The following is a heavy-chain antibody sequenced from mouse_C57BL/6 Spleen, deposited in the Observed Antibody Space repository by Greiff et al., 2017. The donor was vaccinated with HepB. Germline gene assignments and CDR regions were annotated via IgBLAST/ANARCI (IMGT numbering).Heavy chain of an antibody. D-gene: IGHD1-1*01. J-gene: IGHJ2*01. V-gene: IGHV1-74*01. Sequence: VQLQQSGAELVKPGASVKVSCKASGYTFTSYWMHWVKQRPGQGLEWIGRIHPSDSDTNYNQKFKGKATLTVDKSSSTAYMQLSSLTSEDSAVYYCATPSAYYYGSSLDYWGHCTTLTVSS. CDR2: IHPSDSDT. CDR3: ATPSAYYYGSSLDY. CDR1: GYTFTSYW.